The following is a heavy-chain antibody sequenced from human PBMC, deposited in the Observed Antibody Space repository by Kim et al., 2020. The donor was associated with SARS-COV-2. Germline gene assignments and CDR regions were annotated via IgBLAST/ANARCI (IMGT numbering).Heavy chain of an antibody. CDR1: GFTFSSYS. V-gene: IGHV3-21*01. D-gene: IGHD5-12*01. Sequence: GGSLRLSCAASGFTFSSYSMNWVRQAPGKGLEWVSSISSSSSYIYYADSVKGRFTISRDNAKNSLYLQMNSLRAEDTAVYYCARGGIGVATIPHYGMDVWGQGTTVTVSS. CDR3: ARGGIGVATIPHYGMDV. J-gene: IGHJ6*02. CDR2: ISSSSSYI.